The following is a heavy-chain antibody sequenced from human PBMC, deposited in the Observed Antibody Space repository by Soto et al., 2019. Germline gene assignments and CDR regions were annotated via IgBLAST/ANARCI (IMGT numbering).Heavy chain of an antibody. CDR3: AKETYSRPLGY. D-gene: IGHD2-15*01. Sequence: QVQLVESGGGVVQPGRSLRLSCAASGFTFSSYGMHWVRQAPGKGLEWVAVISYDGSNKYYADSVKGRFTISRDNSKNTLYLQMNSLRAEDTAVYYCAKETYSRPLGYWGQGTLVTVSS. V-gene: IGHV3-30*18. CDR2: ISYDGSNK. CDR1: GFTFSSYG. J-gene: IGHJ4*02.